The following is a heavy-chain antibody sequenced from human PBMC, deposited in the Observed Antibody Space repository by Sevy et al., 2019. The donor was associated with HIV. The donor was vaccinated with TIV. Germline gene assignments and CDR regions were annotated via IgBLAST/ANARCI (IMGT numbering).Heavy chain of an antibody. Sequence: SETLSLTCAVSGYSISSGYYWGWIRQPPGKGLEWIGSIYHSGSTYYNPSLKSRVTISVDTSKNQFSLKLSSVTAADTAVYYCARQGLFSDAFDIWGQGTMVTVSS. V-gene: IGHV4-38-2*01. CDR2: IYHSGST. D-gene: IGHD2-21*01. CDR1: GYSISSGYY. CDR3: ARQGLFSDAFDI. J-gene: IGHJ3*02.